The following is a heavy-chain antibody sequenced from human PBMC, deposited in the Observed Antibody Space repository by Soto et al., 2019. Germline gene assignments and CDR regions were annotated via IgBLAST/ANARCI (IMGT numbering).Heavy chain of an antibody. J-gene: IGHJ6*02. CDR1: GYTFTTYD. D-gene: IGHD6-19*01. CDR3: ARGLSSGWYYYYGMDV. V-gene: IGHV1-18*01. CDR2: ISTYNGNT. Sequence: ASVKVSCKASGYTFTTYDISWVRQAPGQGLEWMGRISTYNGNTNYPQSLQGRLTMTTDTSTTTAYMELSSLRSEDTAVYYCARGLSSGWYYYYGMDVWGQGTTVTVSS.